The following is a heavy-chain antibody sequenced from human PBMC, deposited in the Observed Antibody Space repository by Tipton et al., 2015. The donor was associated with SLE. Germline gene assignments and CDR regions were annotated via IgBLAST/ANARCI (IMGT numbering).Heavy chain of an antibody. CDR2: ISYDGSNK. J-gene: IGHJ6*03. CDR3: ARATNMDV. CDR1: GFTFSSYA. Sequence: SLRLSCAASGFTFSSYAMHWVRQAPGKGLEWVAVISYDGSNKYYADSVKGRFTISRDNSKNTLYLQMNSLRVEDTAIYYCARATNMDVWGKGTTVTVSS. V-gene: IGHV3-30*04.